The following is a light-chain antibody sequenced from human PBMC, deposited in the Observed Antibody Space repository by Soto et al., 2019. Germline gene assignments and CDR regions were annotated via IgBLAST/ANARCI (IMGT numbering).Light chain of an antibody. CDR2: GNG. CDR3: QSYDSNLSGYV. CDR1: SSNIGAGHD. J-gene: IGLJ1*01. Sequence: QSALTQPPSVSGAPGQRVTISCTGSSSNIGAGHDVHWYQHLPGTAPKLLIYGNGNRPSGVPDRFSGSKSGTSASLAITGLQAEDEADYYCQSYDSNLSGYVFGTGTKVTVL. V-gene: IGLV1-40*01.